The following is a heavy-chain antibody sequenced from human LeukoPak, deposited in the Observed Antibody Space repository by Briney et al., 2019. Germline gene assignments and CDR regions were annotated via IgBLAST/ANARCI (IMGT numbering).Heavy chain of an antibody. CDR2: ISYDGSEK. CDR3: AKVMGGLWFGDGIDY. Sequence: GGSLRLSCAASGFTFRSYGMHWVRQAPGKGLEWVAVISYDGSEKYYADSVKGRFTISRDNSNNTLYLQMNSLRAEDTAVYHCAKVMGGLWFGDGIDYWGRGTLVTVSS. D-gene: IGHD3-10*01. V-gene: IGHV3-30*18. J-gene: IGHJ4*02. CDR1: GFTFRSYG.